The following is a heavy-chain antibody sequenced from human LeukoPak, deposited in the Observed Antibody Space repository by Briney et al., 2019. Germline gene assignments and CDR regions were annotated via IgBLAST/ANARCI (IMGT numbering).Heavy chain of an antibody. D-gene: IGHD6-19*01. CDR3: AGGAVAGTSDY. Sequence: PSETLSLTCAVSGGSISSSNWWSWVRQPPGKGLEWIGEIYHSGSTNYNPSLKSRVTISVDTSKNQFSLKLSSVTAADTAVYYCAGGAVAGTSDYWGQGTLVTVSS. J-gene: IGHJ4*02. V-gene: IGHV4-4*02. CDR2: IYHSGST. CDR1: GGSISSSNW.